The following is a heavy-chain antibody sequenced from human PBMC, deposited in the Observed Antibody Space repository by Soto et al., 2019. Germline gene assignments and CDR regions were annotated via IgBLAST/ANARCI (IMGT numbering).Heavy chain of an antibody. J-gene: IGHJ4*02. CDR1: GFTFSSYA. D-gene: IGHD5-18*01. CDR2: ISYDGSNK. V-gene: IGHV3-30-3*01. CDR3: VGTAMVPDY. Sequence: TGGSLRLSCAASGFTFSSYAMHWVRQAPGKGLEWVAVISYDGSNKYYADSVKGRFTISRDNSKNTLYLQMNSLRAEDTAVYYCVGTAMVPDYWGQGTLVTVSS.